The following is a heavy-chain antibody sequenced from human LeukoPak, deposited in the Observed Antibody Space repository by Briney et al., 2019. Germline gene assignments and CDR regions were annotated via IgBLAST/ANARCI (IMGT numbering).Heavy chain of an antibody. CDR1: GFTFSSYG. V-gene: IGHV3-30*02. J-gene: IGHJ6*03. CDR3: AKDFYPYYYYYMDV. D-gene: IGHD2/OR15-2a*01. CDR2: IRYDGSNK. Sequence: GGSLRLSCAASGFTFSSYGMHWVRQAPGKGLEWVAFIRYDGSNKYYADSVKGRFTISRDNSKNTLYLQMNSLRAEDTAVYYCAKDFYPYYYYYMDVWGKGTTVTISS.